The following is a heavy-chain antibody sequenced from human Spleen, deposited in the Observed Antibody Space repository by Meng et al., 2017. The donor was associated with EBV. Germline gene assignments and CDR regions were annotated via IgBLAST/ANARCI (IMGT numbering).Heavy chain of an antibody. J-gene: IGHJ4*02. CDR2: INYLGGT. CDR1: GGSIRSYY. CDR3: ARATPGYSYGYTDS. Sequence: QVQLQESGPGLVKPSETLSLPCTVSGGSIRSYYWSWIRQPPGKGLEWIGYINYLGGTNYNPSLKSRVTISVATSKNQLSLTLTSVTGADTAVYYCARATPGYSYGYTDSWGQGILVTVSS. V-gene: IGHV4-59*01. D-gene: IGHD5-18*01.